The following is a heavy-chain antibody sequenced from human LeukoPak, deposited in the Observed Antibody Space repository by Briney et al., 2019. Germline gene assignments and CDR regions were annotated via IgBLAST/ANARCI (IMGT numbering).Heavy chain of an antibody. CDR2: IYTSGST. V-gene: IGHV4-4*07. CDR1: GGSISSYY. J-gene: IGHJ6*03. D-gene: IGHD3-3*01. Sequence: SETLSLTCTVSGGSISSYYWSWIRQPAGKGLEWIGRIYTSGSTNYNPSLKSRVTMSVDTSKNQFSLKLSSVTAADTAVYYCARGSYYDFWSGYYIPVGVSDYYYMDVWGKGTTVTVSS. CDR3: ARGSYYDFWSGYYIPVGVSDYYYMDV.